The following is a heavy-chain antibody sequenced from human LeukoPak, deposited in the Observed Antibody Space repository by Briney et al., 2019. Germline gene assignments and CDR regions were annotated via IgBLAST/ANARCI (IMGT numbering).Heavy chain of an antibody. V-gene: IGHV1-2*02. CDR1: GYTFTGYY. D-gene: IGHD2/OR15-2a*01. Sequence: AASVKVSCKASGYTFTGYYMHWVRQAPGQGLEWMGWINPNSGGTNYAQKFQGRVTMTRDTSISTAYMELSRLRSDDTAVYYCASDSEFSGDAFDIWGQGTMVTVSS. CDR2: INPNSGGT. CDR3: ASDSEFSGDAFDI. J-gene: IGHJ3*02.